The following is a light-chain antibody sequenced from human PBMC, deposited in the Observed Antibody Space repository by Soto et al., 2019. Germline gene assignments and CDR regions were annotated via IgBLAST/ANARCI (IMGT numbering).Light chain of an antibody. Sequence: DIQMTQSPSSQSASVGDRVTITCRASQGVSSYLAWYQQKAGKVPKLLIYAASTLQSGVPSRFSGSGSGTDFTLTISSLQPEDVATYYCQKYNSAPLTFGPGTKEDIK. V-gene: IGKV1-27*01. CDR1: QGVSSY. J-gene: IGKJ3*01. CDR3: QKYNSAPLT. CDR2: AAS.